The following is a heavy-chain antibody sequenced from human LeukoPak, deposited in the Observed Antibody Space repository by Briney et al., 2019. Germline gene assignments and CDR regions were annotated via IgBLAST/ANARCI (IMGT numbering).Heavy chain of an antibody. CDR3: AREAGRSSWSGHTQYFDY. D-gene: IGHD6-13*01. Sequence: GASVKVSCKVSGYTLTELSMHWVRQAPGKGLEWMGGFDPEDGETIYAQKFQGRVTMTEDTSTDTAYMELSSLRSEDTAVYYCAREAGRSSWSGHTQYFDYWGQGTLVTVSS. V-gene: IGHV1-24*01. CDR1: GYTLTELS. CDR2: FDPEDGET. J-gene: IGHJ4*02.